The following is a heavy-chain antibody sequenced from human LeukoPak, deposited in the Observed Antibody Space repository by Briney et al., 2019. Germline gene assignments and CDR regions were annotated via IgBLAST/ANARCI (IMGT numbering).Heavy chain of an antibody. CDR2: IYYSGST. CDR3: ASKTGVLGYCSGGSCYGAFDI. V-gene: IGHV4-59*08. J-gene: IGHJ3*02. D-gene: IGHD2-15*01. CDR1: GGSISSYY. Sequence: SETLSLTCTVSGGSISSYYWSWNRQPPGKGLEWIGYIYYSGSTNYNPSLKSRVTISVDTSKNQFSLKLSSVTAADTAVYYCASKTGVLGYCSGGSCYGAFDIWGQGTMVTVSS.